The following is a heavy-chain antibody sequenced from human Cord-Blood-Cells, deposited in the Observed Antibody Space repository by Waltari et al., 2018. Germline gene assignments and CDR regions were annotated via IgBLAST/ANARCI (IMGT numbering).Heavy chain of an antibody. CDR1: WFSCASTE. J-gene: IGHJ6*02. CDR2: ISSGGST. CDR3: ATRPVGYYYYGMDV. Sequence: EVQLVECAGGLIHPGWLLRRSCAACWFSCASTEMSGERQAPGRGLAWVSVISSGGSTYYADSVKGRFTISRDNSKNPLYLQMNSLRAEDTAVYYCATRPVGYYYYGMDVWGQGTTVTVSS. V-gene: IGHV3-53*01.